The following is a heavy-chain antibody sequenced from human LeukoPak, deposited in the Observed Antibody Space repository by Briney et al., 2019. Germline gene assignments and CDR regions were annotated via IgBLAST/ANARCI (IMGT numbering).Heavy chain of an antibody. V-gene: IGHV4-30-4*01. CDR1: GGSTASGDSD. D-gene: IGHD2-8*02. CDR2: IYNSGST. Sequence: TLSLTCVLSGGSTASGDSDCAWMRQPPGKGLEWIGYIYNSGSTYHNPSLKSRATKSVDTSKNQFSLKLSSVTAANTDVYYFAIVLKPFDYWGQGTLVTVSS. J-gene: IGHJ4*02. CDR3: AIVLKPFDY.